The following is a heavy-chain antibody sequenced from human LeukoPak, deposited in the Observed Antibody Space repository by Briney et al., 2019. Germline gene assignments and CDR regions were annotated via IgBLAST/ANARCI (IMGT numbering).Heavy chain of an antibody. J-gene: IGHJ6*02. CDR3: ARGGGLDV. V-gene: IGHV3-7*03. CDR2: INHNGDVN. CDR1: GFTFSSYW. D-gene: IGHD3-16*01. Sequence: GGSLRLSCAASGFTFSSYWMNWARQAPGKGLEWVASINHNGDVNYYVDSVKGRFTISRDNAKNSLYLQMSNLRAEDTAVYFCARGGGLDVWGQGATVTVSS.